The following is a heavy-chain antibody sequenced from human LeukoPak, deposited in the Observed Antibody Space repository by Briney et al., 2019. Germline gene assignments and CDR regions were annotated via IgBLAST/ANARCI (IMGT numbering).Heavy chain of an antibody. J-gene: IGHJ4*02. Sequence: SETLSLTCIVSGGSITTSDNYWGWIRQPPGKGLEWIGAVHNSGSTYYNPSLKSRVTMSIDRSTNRFSLKLSSVTAADTAVYYCARHGYSSGYYYAYWGQGTLVTVSS. CDR3: ARHGYSSGYYYAY. D-gene: IGHD3-22*01. V-gene: IGHV4-39*07. CDR2: VHNSGST. CDR1: GGSITTSDNY.